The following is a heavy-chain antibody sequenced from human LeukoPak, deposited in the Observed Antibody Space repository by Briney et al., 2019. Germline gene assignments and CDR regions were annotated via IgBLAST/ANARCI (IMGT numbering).Heavy chain of an antibody. J-gene: IGHJ6*03. D-gene: IGHD3-3*01. V-gene: IGHV3-30*02. CDR1: GFTFSSYG. CDR3: AKSGPLRFLEWLPLGYYYYMDV. CDR2: IRYDGSNK. Sequence: PGGSLRLSCAASGFTFSSYGMHWVRQAPGKGLEWVAFIRYDGSNKYYADSVKGRFTISRDNSKNTLYLQMNSLRAEDTAVYYCAKSGPLRFLEWLPLGYYYYMDVWGKGTTVTVSS.